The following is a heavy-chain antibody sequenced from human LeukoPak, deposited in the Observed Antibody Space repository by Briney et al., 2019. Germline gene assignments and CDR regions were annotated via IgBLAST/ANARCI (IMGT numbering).Heavy chain of an antibody. CDR3: ARDWRDSSGKFPNDAFDI. V-gene: IGHV3-48*03. Sequence: GGSLRLSCAASGFTFSSYEMNWVRQAPGKGLEWVSYISSSGSTIYYADSVKGRFTISRDNAKNSLYLQMNSLRSEDTAVYYCARDWRDSSGKFPNDAFDIWGQGTMVTVSS. CDR1: GFTFSSYE. D-gene: IGHD3-22*01. CDR2: ISSSGSTI. J-gene: IGHJ3*02.